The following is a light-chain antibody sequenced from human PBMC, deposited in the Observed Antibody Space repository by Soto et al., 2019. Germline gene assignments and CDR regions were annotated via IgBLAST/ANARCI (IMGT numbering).Light chain of an antibody. Sequence: QSVLTQPPSVSGAPGQRVTISCTGSSSNIGAGYDVNWYQQLPGRAPKLLIYGNTNRPSGVPDRFSGSKSGTSASLAITGIQGEDEADYYCLSFASSLSVVFGGGTKLTVL. CDR1: SSNIGAGYD. J-gene: IGLJ2*01. V-gene: IGLV1-40*01. CDR2: GNT. CDR3: LSFASSLSVV.